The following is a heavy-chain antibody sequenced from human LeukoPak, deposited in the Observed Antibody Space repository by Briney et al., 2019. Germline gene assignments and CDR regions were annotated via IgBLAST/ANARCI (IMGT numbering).Heavy chain of an antibody. CDR2: MNPNSGNT. J-gene: IGHJ4*02. CDR1: GYTFTSYD. D-gene: IGHD5-12*01. V-gene: IGHV1-8*01. CDR3: ARVGWQRPRFDY. Sequence: ASVKVSCKASGYTFTSYDINWVRQATGQGLEWMGWMNPNSGNTGYAQKFQGRVTMTRNTSISTAYMELSSLRSEDTAVYYCARVGWQRPRFDYWGQGTLVTVSS.